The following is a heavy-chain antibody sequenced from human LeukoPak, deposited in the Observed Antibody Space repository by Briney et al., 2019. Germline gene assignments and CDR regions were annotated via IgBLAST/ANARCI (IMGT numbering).Heavy chain of an antibody. D-gene: IGHD1-14*01. CDR2: IRCKGYGRTA. CDR1: VFPLGDYA. J-gene: IGHJ4*02. Sequence: PGRTLRLSYTASVFPLGDYAMSWFRQPPGKGLDWVGFIRCKGYGRTAEYAASEKGRFTISRDGSKNIAYLQMNSLKTEDTAVYYCTRDKFRTWPYYFDYWGQGTLVTVSS. V-gene: IGHV3-49*01. CDR3: TRDKFRTWPYYFDY.